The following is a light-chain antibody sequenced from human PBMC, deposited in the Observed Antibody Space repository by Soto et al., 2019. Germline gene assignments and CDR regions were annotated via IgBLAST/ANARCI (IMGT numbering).Light chain of an antibody. Sequence: LTQPASVSGSPEQSITIACTGTSSDVGAYNLVSWYQQHPGKAPKLIIYEGSKRPSGISHRFSGSKSDNTASLTISGLRAEDEAHYHCCSYAGSRTFVFGGGTQMTVL. CDR3: CSYAGSRTFV. CDR2: EGS. CDR1: SSDVGAYNL. J-gene: IGLJ3*02. V-gene: IGLV2-23*01.